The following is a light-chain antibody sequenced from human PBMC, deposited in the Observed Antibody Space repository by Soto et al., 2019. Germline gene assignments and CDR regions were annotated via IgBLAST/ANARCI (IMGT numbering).Light chain of an antibody. CDR1: SSDVGGYNY. V-gene: IGLV2-14*03. Sequence: QAVVTQPASVSGSPGQSITISCTGTSSDVGGYNYVSWYQQHPGKAPKLMIYDVSNRPSGVSDRFSGSKSGNTASLIISGLQAEDEADYYCSSYTGSSTRVVFGGGTKLTVL. CDR3: SSYTGSSTRVV. CDR2: DVS. J-gene: IGLJ2*01.